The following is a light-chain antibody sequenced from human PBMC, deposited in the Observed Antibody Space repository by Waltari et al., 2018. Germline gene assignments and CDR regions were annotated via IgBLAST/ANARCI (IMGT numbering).Light chain of an antibody. V-gene: IGLV1-40*01. J-gene: IGLJ2*01. CDR2: GNN. CDR3: QSYDNSLNAVI. Sequence: QSVLTQPPSVSGAPGQRVTISCPGSFPNIGTSYGVHWYRQVPGTAPKLLIYGNNNRPSGVPDRVSGSKSGTSASLAITGLQAEDEADYFCQSYDNSLNAVIFGGGTKLTVL. CDR1: FPNIGTSYG.